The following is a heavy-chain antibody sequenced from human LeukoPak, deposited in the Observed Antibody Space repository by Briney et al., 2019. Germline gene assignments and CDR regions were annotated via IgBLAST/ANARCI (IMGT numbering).Heavy chain of an antibody. D-gene: IGHD3-22*01. V-gene: IGHV3-53*01. CDR3: ARRAYSGGYSSFDY. CDR2: IYSDGTT. J-gene: IGHJ4*02. CDR1: GFTFSSSA. Sequence: GGSLRLSCAASGFTFSSSAMSWVRQAPGKGLEWVSIIYSDGTTYYTDSVKGRFTISRDNSKNTLYLQMNSLRAEDTAVYYCARRAYSGGYSSFDYWGQGTLVTVSS.